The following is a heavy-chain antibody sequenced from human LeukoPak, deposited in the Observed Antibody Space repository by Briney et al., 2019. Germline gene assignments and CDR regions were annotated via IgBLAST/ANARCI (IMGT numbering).Heavy chain of an antibody. J-gene: IGHJ6*02. CDR1: GYSFTSYW. Sequence: GESLRISCKGSGYSFTSYWIGWVRQMPGKGLEWMGIIYPGDSDTRYSPSFQGQVTISADKSISTAYLQWSSLKASDTAMYYCARSSGWYRDGMDVWGQGTTVTVSS. V-gene: IGHV5-51*03. CDR3: ARSSGWYRDGMDV. CDR2: IYPGDSDT. D-gene: IGHD6-19*01.